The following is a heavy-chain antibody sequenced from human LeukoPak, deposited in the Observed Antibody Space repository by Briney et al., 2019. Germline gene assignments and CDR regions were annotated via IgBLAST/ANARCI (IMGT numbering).Heavy chain of an antibody. CDR1: GYTFTGYY. J-gene: IGHJ5*02. CDR3: ARARDYYGSGSYVYWFDP. Sequence: ASVEVSCKASGYTFTGYYMRWVRQAPGQGLEWMGWINPNSGGTNYAQKFQGRVTMTRDTSISTAYMELSRLRSDDTAVYYCARARDYYGSGSYVYWFDPWGQGTLVTVSS. D-gene: IGHD3-10*01. V-gene: IGHV1-2*02. CDR2: INPNSGGT.